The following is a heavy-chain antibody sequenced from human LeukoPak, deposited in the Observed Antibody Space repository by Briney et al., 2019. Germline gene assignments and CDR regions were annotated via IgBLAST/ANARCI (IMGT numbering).Heavy chain of an antibody. CDR3: SREGGDGYSY. D-gene: IGHD5-24*01. CDR1: GGSISSAGYY. Sequence: SETLSLTCTVSGGSISSAGYYWNWIRQPAGKGLEWIGRIYTSGSTDYNPSLKSRVTISVDTSKNQFSLKLTSVTAADTAVYYCSREGGDGYSYWGQGTLVTVSS. V-gene: IGHV4-61*02. CDR2: IYTSGST. J-gene: IGHJ4*02.